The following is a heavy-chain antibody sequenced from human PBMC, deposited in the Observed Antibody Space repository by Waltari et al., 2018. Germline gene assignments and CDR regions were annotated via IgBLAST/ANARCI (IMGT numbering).Heavy chain of an antibody. CDR1: GYSISSGYY. V-gene: IGHV4-38-2*01. CDR2: IYHSGST. D-gene: IGHD1-26*01. J-gene: IGHJ3*02. Sequence: QVQLQESGPGLVKPSETLSLTCAVSGYSISSGYYWGWIRQPPGKGLEWIGSIYHSGSTVYNPPLKSRLIISLDTSKNQFSLKLTAVTAADTAVYYCARTLSGNYYDSFDIWGQGTMVTVSS. CDR3: ARTLSGNYYDSFDI.